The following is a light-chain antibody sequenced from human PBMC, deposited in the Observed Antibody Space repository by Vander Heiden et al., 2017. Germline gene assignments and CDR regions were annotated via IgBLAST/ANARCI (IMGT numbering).Light chain of an antibody. V-gene: IGLV1-47*01. CDR1: SSNIGSNY. J-gene: IGLJ3*02. Sequence: QSVLTQPPSASGTPGQRVTISCSGSSSNIGSNYVYWYQQLPGTAPKLLIFRKNQRPSGVPDRFSGSKSGTSASLATSGLRSEDEADYYCSAWDDSLSGFWVFGGGTKLTVL. CDR3: SAWDDSLSGFWV. CDR2: RKN.